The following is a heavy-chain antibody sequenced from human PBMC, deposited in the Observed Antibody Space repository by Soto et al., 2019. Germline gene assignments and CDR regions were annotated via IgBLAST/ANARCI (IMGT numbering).Heavy chain of an antibody. CDR1: GGSVSSSQW. V-gene: IGHV4-4*02. J-gene: IGHJ4*02. D-gene: IGHD1-26*01. Sequence: SETLSLTCAVSGGSVSSSQWWTWVRQAPGKGLEWLGQINHSGSASYNPSLKSRVTISVHTSNSQFSLELSSVTAAATAVYYFSRCPITGGYYSGCWYYFDSWGQGTQVTVSS. CDR2: INHSGSA. CDR3: SRCPITGGYYSGCWYYFDS.